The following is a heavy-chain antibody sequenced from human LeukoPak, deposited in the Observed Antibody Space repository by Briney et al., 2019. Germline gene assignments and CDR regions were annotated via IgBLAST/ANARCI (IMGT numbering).Heavy chain of an antibody. CDR1: GFTFSSYG. Sequence: GGSLRLSCAASGFTFSSYGMHWVRQAPGKGLKWVAVMSYDGSNKYYGDSVKGRFTVSRDNSKNTLFLQMNSLRAEDTAVYYCAKDIYYDSSGYRGYFDYWGQGTLVTVSS. CDR2: MSYDGSNK. CDR3: AKDIYYDSSGYRGYFDY. V-gene: IGHV3-30*18. J-gene: IGHJ4*02. D-gene: IGHD3-22*01.